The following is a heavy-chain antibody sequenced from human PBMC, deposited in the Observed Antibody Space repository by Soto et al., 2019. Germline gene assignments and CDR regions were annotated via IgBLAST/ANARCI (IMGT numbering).Heavy chain of an antibody. V-gene: IGHV3-11*01. J-gene: IGHJ6*02. CDR3: AKRIVGTTGHAFDV. CDR1: GSPSIAFH. D-gene: IGHD1-26*01. Sequence: QVQLVESGEALSNPGGSLGLSCPPLGSPSIAFHMIWFPQAPGKGLEWISYIYRGGSTVSYADSVQGRFTISRDNAKNSLYLQLDSLRVEDTAVYYCAKRIVGTTGHAFDVWGQGTTVTISS. CDR2: IYRGGSTV.